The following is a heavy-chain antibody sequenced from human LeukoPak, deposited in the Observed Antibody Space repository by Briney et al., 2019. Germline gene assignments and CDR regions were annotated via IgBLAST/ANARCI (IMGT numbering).Heavy chain of an antibody. CDR2: IIPIFGIA. Sequence: GASVKVSCKASGGTFSSYAISWVRQAPGQGLEWMGRIIPIFGIANYAQKFQGRVTITADKSTSTAYMELSSLRSEDTAVYCCARARAPYYYDSSGSFWGQGTMVTVSS. D-gene: IGHD3-22*01. J-gene: IGHJ3*01. V-gene: IGHV1-69*04. CDR1: GGTFSSYA. CDR3: ARARAPYYYDSSGSF.